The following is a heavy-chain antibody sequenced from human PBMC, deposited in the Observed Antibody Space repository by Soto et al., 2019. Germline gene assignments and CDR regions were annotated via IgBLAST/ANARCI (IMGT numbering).Heavy chain of an antibody. CDR3: ETDVGVAARVMDV. Sequence: ASVKVSCKVSGYTLTELSMHWVRQAPGKGLEWMGGFDPEDGETIYAQKFQGRVTMTEDTSTDTAYMELSSLRSEDTAVYYCETDVGVAARVMDVWGQGTTVTVSS. J-gene: IGHJ6*02. D-gene: IGHD2-15*01. CDR1: GYTLTELS. CDR2: FDPEDGET. V-gene: IGHV1-24*01.